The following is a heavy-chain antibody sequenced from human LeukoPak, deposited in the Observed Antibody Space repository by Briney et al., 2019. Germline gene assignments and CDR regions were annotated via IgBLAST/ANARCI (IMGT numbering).Heavy chain of an antibody. V-gene: IGHV4-31*03. CDR3: ARTPRDSSGYYYPDYYYGMDV. Sequence: SQTLSLTCTVSGGSISSGGYYWSWIRQHPGKGLEWIGYIYYSGSTYYNPSLKSRVTISVDTSKNQFSLKLSSVTAADTAVYYCARTPRDSSGYYYPDYYYGMDVWGQGTTVTVSS. CDR1: GGSISSGGYY. CDR2: IYYSGST. J-gene: IGHJ6*02. D-gene: IGHD3-22*01.